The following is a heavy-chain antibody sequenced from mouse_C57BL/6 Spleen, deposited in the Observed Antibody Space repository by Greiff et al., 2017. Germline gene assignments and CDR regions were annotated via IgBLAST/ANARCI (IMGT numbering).Heavy chain of an antibody. V-gene: IGHV5-17*01. Sequence: EVQRVESGGGLVKPGGSLKLSCAASGFTFSDYGMHWVRQAPEKGLEWVAYISSGSSTIYYADTVKGRFTISRDNAKNTLFLQMTSLRSEDTAMYYCARPPIYYSYAMDYWGQGTSVTVSS. D-gene: IGHD2-1*01. CDR2: ISSGSSTI. CDR3: ARPPIYYSYAMDY. J-gene: IGHJ4*01. CDR1: GFTFSDYG.